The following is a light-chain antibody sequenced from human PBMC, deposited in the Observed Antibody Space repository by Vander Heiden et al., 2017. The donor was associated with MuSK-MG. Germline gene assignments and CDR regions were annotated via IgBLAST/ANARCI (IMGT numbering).Light chain of an antibody. Sequence: DIQMTQSPSSLSASVGDRVTITCRASQSISSYVNWYQQKPGKAPKLLIHTASSLQSGVPSRFSGSGSGTDFTLSIRSLQPEDFATYYCQQTYCTPPFTFGQGTKLEIK. CDR3: QQTYCTPPFT. J-gene: IGKJ2*01. CDR2: TAS. V-gene: IGKV1-39*01. CDR1: QSISSY.